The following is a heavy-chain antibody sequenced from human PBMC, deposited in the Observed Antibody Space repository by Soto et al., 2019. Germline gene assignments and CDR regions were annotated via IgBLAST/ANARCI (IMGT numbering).Heavy chain of an antibody. J-gene: IGHJ6*01. Sequence: QVHLQQSGPGLVKPSETLSLSCTISGASISNYYWSWIRQVPGKGMEWIGYVNDGWGAVYNPSLRSRVAVSLATSKSLLSRQLPSVTAAETAVYYCVRKGFGALHGLVAVWGQGTTFTVSS. D-gene: IGHD3-10*01. V-gene: IGHV4-59*08. CDR3: VRKGFGALHGLVAV. CDR1: GASISNYY. CDR2: VNDGWGA.